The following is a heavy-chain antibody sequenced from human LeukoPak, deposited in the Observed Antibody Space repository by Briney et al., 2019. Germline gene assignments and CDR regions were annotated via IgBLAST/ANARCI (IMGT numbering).Heavy chain of an antibody. D-gene: IGHD2-15*01. CDR3: ARAYCSGGSCYPFDY. V-gene: IGHV3-21*04. CDR1: GFTFSSYY. Sequence: GGSLRLSCAASGFTFSSYYMNWVRQAPGKGLEWVSSISSSSSYIYYADSVKGRFTISRDTAKNSLYLQMDSLRAEDTAVHYCARAYCSGGSCYPFDYWGQGTLVTVSS. CDR2: ISSSSSYI. J-gene: IGHJ4*02.